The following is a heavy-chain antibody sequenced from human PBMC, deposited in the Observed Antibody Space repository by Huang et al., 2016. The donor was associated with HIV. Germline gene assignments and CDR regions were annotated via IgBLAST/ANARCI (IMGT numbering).Heavy chain of an antibody. CDR2: INPLGSP. V-gene: IGHV4-34*02. CDR3: ARDATKNPRGWVDP. J-gene: IGHJ5*02. CDR1: GGSLSGYY. D-gene: IGHD3-10*01. Sequence: QVHLQQWGAGLLKSAETLSLTCAVYGGSLSGYYWSWLRQTPGKGLEWIGKINPLGSPNYNPALKSRVSISMDGSKKQFSLKLRSISDADTAVYFCARDATKNPRGWVDPWGQGTLVTVSA.